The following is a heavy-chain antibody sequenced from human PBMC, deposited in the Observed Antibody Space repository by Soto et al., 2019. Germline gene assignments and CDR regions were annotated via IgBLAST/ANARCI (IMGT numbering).Heavy chain of an antibody. D-gene: IGHD1-26*01. V-gene: IGHV5-51*01. J-gene: IGHJ6*02. CDR3: ARLGGANYYYYGTDV. Sequence: GESLKISCKGSGYSFTSYWIGWVRQMPGKGLEWMGIIYPGDSDTRYSPSFQGQVTISADKSISTAYLQWSSLKASDTAMYYCARLGGANYYYYGTDVWGQGTTVTVSS. CDR1: GYSFTSYW. CDR2: IYPGDSDT.